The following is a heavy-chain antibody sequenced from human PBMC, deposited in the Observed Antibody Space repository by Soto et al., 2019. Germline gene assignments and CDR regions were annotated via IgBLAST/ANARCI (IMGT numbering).Heavy chain of an antibody. CDR1: GFTFSSYW. V-gene: IGHV3-7*01. CDR2: IKQDGSEK. CDR3: ARARGPYYYDSSGYHDWLDP. Sequence: PGGSLRLSCAASGFTFSSYWMSWVRQAPGKGLEWVANIKQDGSEKYYVDSVKGRFTISRDNAKNSLYLQMNSLRAEDTAVYYCARARGPYYYDSSGYHDWLDPWGQGTIVTVYS. D-gene: IGHD3-22*01. J-gene: IGHJ5*02.